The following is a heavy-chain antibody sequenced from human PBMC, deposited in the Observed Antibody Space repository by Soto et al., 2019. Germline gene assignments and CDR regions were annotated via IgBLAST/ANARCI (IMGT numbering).Heavy chain of an antibody. D-gene: IGHD6-13*01. V-gene: IGHV3-33*01. CDR3: ARDXRVAAAASDYYYYGMDV. CDR1: GFTFSSYV. Sequence: LRLSCAASGFTFSSYVMHWVRQAPGKGLEWVAVIWYDGSNKYYADSVKGRFTISRDNSKNTLYLQMNSLRAEDTAVYYCARDXRVAAAASDYYYYGMDVWGQGTTVTVSS. J-gene: IGHJ6*02. CDR2: IWYDGSNK.